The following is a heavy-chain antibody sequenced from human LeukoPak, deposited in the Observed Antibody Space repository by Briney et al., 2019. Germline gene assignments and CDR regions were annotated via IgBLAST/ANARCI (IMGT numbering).Heavy chain of an antibody. CDR2: ISWNSGSI. Sequence: PGRSLRLSCAASGFTFDDYAMHWVRQAPGKGLEWVSGISWNSGSIGYADSVKGRFTISRDNAKNSLYLQMNSLRAEDTALYYCAKLPFGAGIDYGGQGTLVTVSS. CDR1: GFTFDDYA. J-gene: IGHJ4*02. V-gene: IGHV3-9*01. D-gene: IGHD3-3*01. CDR3: AKLPFGAGIDY.